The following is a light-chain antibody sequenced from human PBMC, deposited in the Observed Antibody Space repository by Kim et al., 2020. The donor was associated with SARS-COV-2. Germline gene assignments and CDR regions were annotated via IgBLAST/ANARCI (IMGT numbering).Light chain of an antibody. Sequence: ASVGDRFTITCRTSRGISRDLAWYQQETGNPPKLLIYAASTLQSGVPSRFSSSGSGTEFTLTITSLQPEDFAAYSCRQLHTYPVAFGPGTKVDIK. J-gene: IGKJ3*01. CDR1: RGISRD. V-gene: IGKV1-9*01. CDR2: AAS. CDR3: RQLHTYPVA.